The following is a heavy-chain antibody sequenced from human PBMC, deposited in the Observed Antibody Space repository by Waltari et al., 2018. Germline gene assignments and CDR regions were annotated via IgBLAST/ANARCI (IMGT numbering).Heavy chain of an antibody. Sequence: QVRLQGSGPGLVKPSETLSLICTVSGPSVSSDYWSWTRQPAGKGLEWIGRSYSSGNTNYSPARRGRLTISVDTSKKQVSLRLTSVTAADSAVYYCARDKMLLRTKDGWGQGTTVVVSS. J-gene: IGHJ6*02. CDR1: GPSVSSDY. CDR2: SYSSGNT. V-gene: IGHV4-4*07. D-gene: IGHD2-8*01. CDR3: ARDKMLLRTKDG.